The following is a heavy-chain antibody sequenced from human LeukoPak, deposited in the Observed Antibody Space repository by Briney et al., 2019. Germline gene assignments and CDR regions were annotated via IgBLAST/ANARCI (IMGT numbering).Heavy chain of an antibody. V-gene: IGHV3-66*01. Sequence: PGGSLRLSCAASGFTVSSNYMSWVRQAPGKGLEWVSVIYSGGSTYYADSVKGRFTISRDNSKNTLYLQMNSLRAEDTAVYYCATQWLVPYGMDVWGQGTTVTVSS. J-gene: IGHJ6*02. CDR3: ATQWLVPYGMDV. D-gene: IGHD6-19*01. CDR2: IYSGGST. CDR1: GFTVSSNY.